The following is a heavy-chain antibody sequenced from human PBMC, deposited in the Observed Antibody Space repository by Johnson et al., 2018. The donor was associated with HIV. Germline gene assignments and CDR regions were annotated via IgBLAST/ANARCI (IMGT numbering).Heavy chain of an antibody. Sequence: QFVESGGGAVQPGRSLRLACEASGFTCSSYAMHWVRQGPGKGLVWVSRINGDGSGITYADSVKGRFTISRDNAKNTLYLQMNSLRVDDTAIYYCARAYTYGAFDIWGQGTMVTVSS. CDR1: GFTCSSYA. CDR2: INGDGSGI. CDR3: ARAYTYGAFDI. V-gene: IGHV3-74*02. D-gene: IGHD5-18*01. J-gene: IGHJ3*02.